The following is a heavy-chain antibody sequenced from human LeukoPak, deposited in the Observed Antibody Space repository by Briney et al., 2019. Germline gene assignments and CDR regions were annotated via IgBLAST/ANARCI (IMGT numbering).Heavy chain of an antibody. CDR1: GGTFSSYA. V-gene: IGHV1-69*13. J-gene: IGHJ5*02. Sequence: SVKVSCKASGGTFSSYAISWVRQAPGQGLEWMGGIIPIFGTANYAQKFQGRVTITADESTSTAYMELSSLRSEDTAVYYCARGEESQEWFDPWGQGTLVTVSS. CDR2: IIPIFGTA. CDR3: ARGEESQEWFDP.